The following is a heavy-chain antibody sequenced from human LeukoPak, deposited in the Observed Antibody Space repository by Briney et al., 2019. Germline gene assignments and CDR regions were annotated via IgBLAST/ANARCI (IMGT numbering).Heavy chain of an antibody. V-gene: IGHV1-18*01. CDR1: GYTFTSYG. D-gene: IGHD3-10*01. CDR2: ISAYNGNT. J-gene: IGHJ5*02. CDR3: ARIWAGEGDWFDP. Sequence: ASVKVSCKASGYTFTSYGISGVRQAPGQGLEWMGWISAYNGNTNYAQKLQGRVTMTTDTSTSTAYMELRSLRSDHTAVYYCARIWAGEGDWFDPWGQGTLVTVSS.